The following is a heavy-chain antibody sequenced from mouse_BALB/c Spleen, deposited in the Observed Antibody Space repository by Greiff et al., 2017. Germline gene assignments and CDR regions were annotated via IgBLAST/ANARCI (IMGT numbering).Heavy chain of an antibody. CDR1: GFTFSSFG. V-gene: IGHV5-17*02. J-gene: IGHJ4*01. CDR2: ISSGSSTI. D-gene: IGHD2-3*01. Sequence: EVKLMESGGGLVQPGGSRKLSCAASGFTFSSFGMHWVRQAPEKGLEWVAYISSGSSTIYYADTVKGRFTISRDNPKNTLFLQMTSLRSEDTAMYYCARRWLLRGAMDYWGQGTSVTVSS. CDR3: ARRWLLRGAMDY.